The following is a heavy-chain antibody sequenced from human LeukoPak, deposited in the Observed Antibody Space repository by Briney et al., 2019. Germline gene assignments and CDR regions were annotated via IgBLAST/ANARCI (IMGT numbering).Heavy chain of an antibody. CDR1: GGTFSSYA. CDR2: IIPILGIA. J-gene: IGHJ5*02. CDR3: ARDSRFLGWFTYNWFDP. Sequence: SVKVSCKASGGTFSSYAISWVRQAPGQGLEWMGRIIPILGIANYAQKFQGRVTITADKSTSTAYMELSSLRSEDTAVYYCARDSRFLGWFTYNWFDPWGQGTLVTVSS. V-gene: IGHV1-69*04. D-gene: IGHD3-3*01.